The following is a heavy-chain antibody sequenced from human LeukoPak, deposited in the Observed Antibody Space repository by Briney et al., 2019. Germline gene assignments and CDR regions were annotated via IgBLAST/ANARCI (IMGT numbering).Heavy chain of an antibody. CDR1: GVTFSSYW. D-gene: IGHD3-22*01. V-gene: IGHV3-7*01. CDR2: IKQDGSEK. J-gene: IGHJ4*02. CDR3: ARDRDYDSSGYYGY. Sequence: GGSLRLSCAASGVTFSSYWMSWVRQAPGKGLEWVANIKQDGSEKYYVDSVKGRFTISRDNAKNSLYLQMNSLRAEDTAVYYCARDRDYDSSGYYGYWGQGTLVTVSS.